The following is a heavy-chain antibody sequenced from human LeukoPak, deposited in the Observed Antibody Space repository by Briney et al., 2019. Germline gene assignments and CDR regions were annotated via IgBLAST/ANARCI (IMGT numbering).Heavy chain of an antibody. Sequence: GGSLRLSCAASGFTLSSYEMNGVRQAPGKGLEWVSYISSSGGTIYYADSVKGRFTISRDNAKNSLYLQMNSLRAEDTAIYYCARDLCSGGSCSDYWGQGTLVTVSS. D-gene: IGHD2-15*01. V-gene: IGHV3-48*03. CDR1: GFTLSSYE. CDR2: ISSSGGTI. CDR3: ARDLCSGGSCSDY. J-gene: IGHJ4*02.